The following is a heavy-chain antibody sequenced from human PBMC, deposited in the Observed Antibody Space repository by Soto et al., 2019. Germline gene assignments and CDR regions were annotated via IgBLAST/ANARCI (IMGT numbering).Heavy chain of an antibody. V-gene: IGHV4-59*01. CDR1: GGSISSYY. CDR3: ARWLVGRGNWFDP. D-gene: IGHD6-19*01. CDR2: IYYSGST. J-gene: IGHJ5*02. Sequence: QVQLQESGPGLVKPSETLSLTCTVSGGSISSYYWSWILQPPGKGLEWIGYIYYSGSTNYNPSLKSRVTISVDTSKNQFSLKLSSVTAADTAVYYCARWLVGRGNWFDPWGQGTLVTVSS.